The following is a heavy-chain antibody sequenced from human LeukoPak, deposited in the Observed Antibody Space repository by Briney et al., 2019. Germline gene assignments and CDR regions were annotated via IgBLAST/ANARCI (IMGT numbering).Heavy chain of an antibody. CDR3: ARSPPEYISTAFDI. CDR1: GGSISSSSYY. Sequence: PSETLSLTCTVSGGSISSSSYYWGWIRQPPGKGLEWIGSIYYSGSTYYNPSLKSRVTISVDTSKNQFSLKLSSVTAADTAVYYCARSPPEYISTAFDIWGQGTMVTVSS. V-gene: IGHV4-39*01. CDR2: IYYSGST. J-gene: IGHJ3*02. D-gene: IGHD1-14*01.